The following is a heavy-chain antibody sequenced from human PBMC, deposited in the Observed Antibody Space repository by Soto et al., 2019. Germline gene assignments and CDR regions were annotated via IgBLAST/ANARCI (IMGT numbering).Heavy chain of an antibody. Sequence: QVQLVESGGGVVQPGRSLRLSCAASGFTFSTYGMHWVRQAPGKGLEWLAAISYDGSDKYYADSVKGRFTISRDNSKKTLYLQMNSLRPEDTAVYYCAKVGQGSGKGLDYWGQGTLVTVSS. CDR1: GFTFSTYG. CDR2: ISYDGSDK. V-gene: IGHV3-30*18. D-gene: IGHD3-10*01. J-gene: IGHJ4*02. CDR3: AKVGQGSGKGLDY.